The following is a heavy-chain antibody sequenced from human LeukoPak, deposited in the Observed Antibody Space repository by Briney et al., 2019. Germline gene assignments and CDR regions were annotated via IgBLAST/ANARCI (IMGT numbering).Heavy chain of an antibody. Sequence: GGSLRLSCAASGFTFSSYEMNWVRQAPGKGLEWVSYISSSGSTIYYADSVKGRFTISRDNAKNSLYLQMNSLRAEDTAVYYCAREKGAAAAGNSFDYWGQGTLVTVSS. J-gene: IGHJ4*02. V-gene: IGHV3-48*03. CDR2: ISSSGSTI. D-gene: IGHD6-13*01. CDR1: GFTFSSYE. CDR3: AREKGAAAAGNSFDY.